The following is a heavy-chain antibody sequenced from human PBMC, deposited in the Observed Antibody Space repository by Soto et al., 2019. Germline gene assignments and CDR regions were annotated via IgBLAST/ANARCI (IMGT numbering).Heavy chain of an antibody. V-gene: IGHV3-33*01. CDR2: IWYDGSEK. D-gene: IGHD2-2*01. J-gene: IGHJ4*02. CDR3: AREANAMQTDQFDF. Sequence: QVQLVESGGGVVQPGGSLRLSCAASGFTFKNYGMDWVRQAPGKGLEWVAIIWYDGSEKYYADSVKGRFTISRDDSKNTVHLQMNSLRAEDTAVYYCAREANAMQTDQFDFWGQGTLVTVSS. CDR1: GFTFKNYG.